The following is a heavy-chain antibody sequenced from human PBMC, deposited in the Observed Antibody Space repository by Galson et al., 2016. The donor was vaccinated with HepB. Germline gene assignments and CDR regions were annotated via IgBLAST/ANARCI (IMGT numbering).Heavy chain of an antibody. CDR1: GFTFSSYA. CDR2: ISGSGAST. V-gene: IGHV3-23*01. CDR3: AREDIGGFDP. D-gene: IGHD3-16*01. J-gene: IGHJ5*02. Sequence: SLRLSCAASGFTFSSYAMSWVRQAPGKGLEWVSGISGSGASTYYADSAKGRFTISRDNSKNTLYLQMNSLRAEDTAVYYCAREDIGGFDPWGQGTLVTVSS.